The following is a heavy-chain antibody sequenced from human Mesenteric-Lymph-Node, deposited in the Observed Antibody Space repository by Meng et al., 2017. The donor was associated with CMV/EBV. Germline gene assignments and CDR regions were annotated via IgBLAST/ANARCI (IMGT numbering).Heavy chain of an antibody. CDR2: IRGNAYGGTT. Sequence: GESLKISCKASGFTFRDHAMSWVRQAPGKGLEWVGFIRGNAYGGTTEYAASVKGRFTISRDDSNSIAYLQMNSLKTEDTAAYYCARISLIVVIMDFWGQGTLVTVSS. CDR1: GFTFRDHA. D-gene: IGHD3-22*01. V-gene: IGHV3-49*04. CDR3: ARISLIVVIMDF. J-gene: IGHJ4*02.